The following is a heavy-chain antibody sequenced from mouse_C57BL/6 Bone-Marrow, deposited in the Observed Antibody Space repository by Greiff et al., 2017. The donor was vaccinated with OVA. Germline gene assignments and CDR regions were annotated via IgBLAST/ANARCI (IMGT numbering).Heavy chain of an antibody. V-gene: IGHV1-50*01. J-gene: IGHJ2*01. Sequence: VQLQQPGAELVKPGASVKLSCKASGYTFTSYWMQWVKQRPGQGLEWIGEIDPSDSYTNYNQKFKGKATLTVDTSSSTAYMQLSSLTSEDSAVYYCARLKRGRPLFDYWGQGTTLTVSS. CDR2: IDPSDSYT. CDR3: ARLKRGRPLFDY. D-gene: IGHD4-1*01. CDR1: GYTFTSYW.